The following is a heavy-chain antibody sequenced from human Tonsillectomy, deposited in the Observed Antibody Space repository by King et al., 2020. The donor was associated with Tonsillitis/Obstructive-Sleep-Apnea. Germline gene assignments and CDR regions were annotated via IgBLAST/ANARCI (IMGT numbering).Heavy chain of an antibody. J-gene: IGHJ3*02. CDR3: ARIGPSLVWELLYYDAFDI. D-gene: IGHD1-26*01. CDR1: GYSFTSYW. V-gene: IGHV5-51*01. Sequence: QLVQSGAEVKKPGESLKISCKGSGYSFTSYWIGWVRQMPGKGLEWMGIIYPGDSDTRYSPSFQGQVTISADKSISTAYLQWSSLKASDTAMYYCARIGPSLVWELLYYDAFDIWGQGTMVTVSS. CDR2: IYPGDSDT.